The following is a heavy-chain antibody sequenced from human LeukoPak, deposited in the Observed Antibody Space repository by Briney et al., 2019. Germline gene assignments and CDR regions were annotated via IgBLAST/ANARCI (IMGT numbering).Heavy chain of an antibody. V-gene: IGHV4-59*11. CDR2: IYYSEST. J-gene: IGHJ6*03. Sequence: PSETLSLTHAVSGGSIRTHYWSWIRQPPGKGLPWIGYIYYSESTNYSPSLKSRVIIPVDTSKNQFSLKLSSETAADTAVYYWARDGVNQGGYYHYYMDVWGKGTTVTVSS. D-gene: IGHD2-8*01. CDR3: ARDGVNQGGYYHYYMDV. CDR1: GGSIRTHY.